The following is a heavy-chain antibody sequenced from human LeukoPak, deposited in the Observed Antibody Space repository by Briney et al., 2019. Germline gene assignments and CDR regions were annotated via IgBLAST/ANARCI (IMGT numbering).Heavy chain of an antibody. CDR2: MNPNSGNT. Sequence: ASVKVSCKASGDTFTSYDINWVRQAPGQGLEWMGWMNPNSGNTDYAQKFQGRVTITRNTSISTAYMELSSLRSEDTAVYNCATGGVMYYYDSSGYYYHTGWFDPWGQGTLVTVSS. J-gene: IGHJ5*02. CDR3: ATGGVMYYYDSSGYYYHTGWFDP. D-gene: IGHD3-22*01. V-gene: IGHV1-8*01. CDR1: GDTFTSYD.